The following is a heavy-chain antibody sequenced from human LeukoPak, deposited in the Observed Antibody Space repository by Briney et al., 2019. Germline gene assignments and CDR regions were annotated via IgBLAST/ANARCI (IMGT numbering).Heavy chain of an antibody. Sequence: GGSLRLSCAASGFTFSSYSMNWVRQAPGKGLEWVSSISSSSSYIYYADSVKGRFTVSRDNAKNSLYLQMNSLRAEDTAVYYCARHRYSGYDYRDRYYFDYWGQGTLVTVSS. CDR2: ISSSSSYI. J-gene: IGHJ4*02. CDR3: ARHRYSGYDYRDRYYFDY. V-gene: IGHV3-21*01. D-gene: IGHD5-12*01. CDR1: GFTFSSYS.